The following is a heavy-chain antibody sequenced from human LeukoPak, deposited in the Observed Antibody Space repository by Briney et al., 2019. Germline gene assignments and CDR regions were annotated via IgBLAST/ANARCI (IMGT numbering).Heavy chain of an antibody. D-gene: IGHD6-13*01. V-gene: IGHV3-30*02. CDR2: IQNDGSDK. CDR3: AREGGRAVPGRFDQ. J-gene: IGHJ4*02. Sequence: GGSLRLSCAASGINFRSSGMHWVRQAPGKGLEWVTFIQNDGSDKYYAASVKGRFTISRDNSKNTVYLHMASLRADDTALYYCAREGGRAVPGRFDQWGQETLVTVSS. CDR1: GINFRSSG.